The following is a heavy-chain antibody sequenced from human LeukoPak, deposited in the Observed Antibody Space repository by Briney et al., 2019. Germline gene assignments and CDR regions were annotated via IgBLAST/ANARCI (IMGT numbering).Heavy chain of an antibody. D-gene: IGHD4-17*01. V-gene: IGHV4-59*08. CDR1: GGSISSYY. J-gene: IGHJ4*02. CDR2: IYYSGST. CDR3: ARGSTTVTTPLDY. Sequence: SETLSLTCTVSGGSISSYYWSWIRQPPGKGLEWIGYIYYSGSTNYNPSFKSRVTISVDTSKNQFSLRLSSVTAADTAVYYCARGSTTVTTPLDYWGQGTLVTVSS.